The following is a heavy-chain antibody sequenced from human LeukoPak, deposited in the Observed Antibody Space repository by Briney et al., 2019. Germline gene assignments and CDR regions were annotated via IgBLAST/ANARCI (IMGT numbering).Heavy chain of an antibody. CDR3: VKRGRQGDYAYDS. J-gene: IGHJ4*02. V-gene: IGHV3-64D*06. Sequence: GWSLRLSCAASGFTFNNYAMHWVRQAPGKGLQFVSAIGSTGVNTYYADSVKGRFTISRDNSKNTLYLQMSSLRTEGTAVYYCVKRGRQGDYAYDSWGQGTLVTVSS. D-gene: IGHD4-17*01. CDR1: GFTFNNYA. CDR2: IGSTGVNT.